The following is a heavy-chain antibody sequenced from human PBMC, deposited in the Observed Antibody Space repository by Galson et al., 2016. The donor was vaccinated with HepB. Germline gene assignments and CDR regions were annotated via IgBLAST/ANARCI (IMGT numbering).Heavy chain of an antibody. D-gene: IGHD3-3*02. CDR1: GFTFSSYA. Sequence: SLRLSCAASGFTFSSYAMTWVRQAPGKGLEWVSSISGSDDATYYADSVKGRFTSSRDNSKNTLFLQMNSLSAEDTAVYYCARDPGALYNHLGSDVNQYGMDVWGQGTTVTVSS. CDR3: ARDPGALYNHLGSDVNQYGMDV. CDR2: ISGSDDAT. V-gene: IGHV3-23*01. J-gene: IGHJ6*02.